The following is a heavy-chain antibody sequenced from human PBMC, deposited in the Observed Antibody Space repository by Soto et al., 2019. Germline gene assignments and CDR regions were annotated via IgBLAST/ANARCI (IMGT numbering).Heavy chain of an antibody. J-gene: IGHJ3*02. D-gene: IGHD2-2*01. V-gene: IGHV1-18*01. Sequence: ASVKVSCKASGYTFASYGISWVRQAPGQGLEWMGWISAYNGNTNYVQNLQGRVTMTTDTSTSTAYMEVRSLRSDDTAVYYCAREDGVVPAPYLGAFDIWGQGTMVTVSS. CDR1: GYTFASYG. CDR3: AREDGVVPAPYLGAFDI. CDR2: ISAYNGNT.